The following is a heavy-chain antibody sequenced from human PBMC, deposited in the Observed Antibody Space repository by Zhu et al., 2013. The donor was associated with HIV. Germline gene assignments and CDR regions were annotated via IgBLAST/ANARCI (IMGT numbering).Heavy chain of an antibody. J-gene: IGHJ4*02. CDR1: GGSISRSANY. D-gene: IGHD6-19*01. Sequence: QVQQQESGPGLVKPSETLSLNCNVSGGSISRSANYWGWIRQPPGKGLEWIGSIYYSGSTHYNPSLQSRATISVDTSKNQFSLTLSYVTAADTAVYFCARDTSGWWGYFDNWGQGSLVTVSS. CDR3: ARDTSGWWGYFDN. CDR2: IYYSGST. V-gene: IGHV4-39*07.